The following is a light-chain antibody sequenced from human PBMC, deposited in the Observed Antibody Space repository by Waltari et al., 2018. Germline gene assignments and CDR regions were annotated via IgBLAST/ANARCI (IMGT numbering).Light chain of an antibody. Sequence: EIVLTQSPGTLSLSQGERATLSCRASQTVRTTYLAWYQQKPGQAPTLLIYGASSRATGSPDRFSGSWSGTDFSLTISSLEPEDFAVYYCQQYDISPLTFGGGTKVEIK. CDR1: QTVRTTY. V-gene: IGKV3-20*01. J-gene: IGKJ4*01. CDR3: QQYDISPLT. CDR2: GAS.